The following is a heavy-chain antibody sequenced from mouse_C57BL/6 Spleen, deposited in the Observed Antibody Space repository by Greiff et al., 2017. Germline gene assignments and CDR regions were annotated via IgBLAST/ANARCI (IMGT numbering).Heavy chain of an antibody. CDR3: AREGYGNYGGY. Sequence: EVKLMESGGGLVKPGGSLKLSCAASGFTFSDYGLHWVRPAPEKGLEWVAYISSGSSTIYYADTVKGRFTISRDNAKNTLFLQMTSLRSEDTAMYYCAREGYGNYGGYWGQGTTLTVSS. CDR2: ISSGSSTI. V-gene: IGHV5-17*01. J-gene: IGHJ2*01. CDR1: GFTFSDYG. D-gene: IGHD2-1*01.